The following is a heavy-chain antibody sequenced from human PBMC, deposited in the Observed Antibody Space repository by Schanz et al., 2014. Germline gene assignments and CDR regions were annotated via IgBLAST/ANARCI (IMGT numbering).Heavy chain of an antibody. J-gene: IGHJ4*02. Sequence: VQSVHSGTEVQKLGASVKVSCQTSGYTFTAYGINWVRQAPGQGLEWMGWISGYTGDTKYAQKFQHRVNMTTDRTTSTVYMELRSLRFDDTAVYFCARDNGRIPAANSFDYWGQGTRVTVSS. CDR2: ISGYTGDT. D-gene: IGHD1-26*01. CDR3: ARDNGRIPAANSFDY. V-gene: IGHV1-18*01. CDR1: GYTFTAYG.